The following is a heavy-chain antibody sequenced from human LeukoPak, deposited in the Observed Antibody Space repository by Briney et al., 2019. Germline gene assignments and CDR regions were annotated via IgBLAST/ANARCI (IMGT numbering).Heavy chain of an antibody. CDR3: AREGAVGADP. CDR1: GYSISSGYY. D-gene: IGHD1-26*01. V-gene: IGHV4-38-2*02. CDR2: IYHSGST. Sequence: SETLSLTCTVSGYSISSGYYWGWIRQPPGKGLEWIGSIYHSGSTYYNPSLKSRVTISVDTSKNQFSLKLSSVTAADTAVYYCAREGAVGADPWGQGTLVTVSS. J-gene: IGHJ5*02.